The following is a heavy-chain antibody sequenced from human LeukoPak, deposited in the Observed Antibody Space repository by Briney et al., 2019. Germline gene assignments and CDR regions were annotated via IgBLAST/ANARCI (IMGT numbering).Heavy chain of an antibody. Sequence: SETLSLTCTVSGGSISSGGYYWSWIRQHPGKGLEWIGYIYYSGSTYYNPSLKSRVTISVDTSKNQFSLKLSSVTAADTAVHYCARDRRPVSYFDYWGQGTLVTVSS. CDR1: GGSISSGGYY. J-gene: IGHJ4*02. CDR2: IYYSGST. D-gene: IGHD6-6*01. V-gene: IGHV4-31*03. CDR3: ARDRRPVSYFDY.